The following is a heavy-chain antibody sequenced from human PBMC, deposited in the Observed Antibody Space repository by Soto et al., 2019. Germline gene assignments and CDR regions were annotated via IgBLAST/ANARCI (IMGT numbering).Heavy chain of an antibody. V-gene: IGHV5-10-1*01. CDR2: IDPSDSYT. Sequence: GESLKISCKGSVYSFTSYWISCVRQMPGKGLEWMGRIDPSDSYTNYSPSFQGHVTISADKSISTAYLQWSSLKASDTAMYYCASTIFYYGMDVWGQGTTVTVSS. D-gene: IGHD3-3*01. J-gene: IGHJ6*02. CDR3: ASTIFYYGMDV. CDR1: VYSFTSYW.